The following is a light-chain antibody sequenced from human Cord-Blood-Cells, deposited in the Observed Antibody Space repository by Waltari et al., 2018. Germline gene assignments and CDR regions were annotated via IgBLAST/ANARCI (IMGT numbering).Light chain of an antibody. V-gene: IGLV2-23*01. CDR1: SSDVGSYNL. Sequence: QSALTQPASLSGSPGQSITISCTGTSSDVGSYNLVPWYQKHPGKAPKLMIYEGSKRPSAVSHRFSGSKLGRTASLTISGLQAEDEADYYCCSYAGSSTWVFGGGTTLTVL. CDR2: EGS. CDR3: CSYAGSSTWV. J-gene: IGLJ3*02.